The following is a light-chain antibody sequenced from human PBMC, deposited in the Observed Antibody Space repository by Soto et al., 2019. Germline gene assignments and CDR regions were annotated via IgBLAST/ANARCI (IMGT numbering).Light chain of an antibody. CDR3: QSFDSSLSGWV. Sequence: QSVLTQPPSVSGAPGQRATISCTGSSSNIGAGYDVHWYQQLPGTAPKLLIAAVTSRPSGVPDRFSGSKSGTSAYLAITGLQPEDEADCYCQSFDSSLSGWVFGGGAKLTVL. CDR1: SSNIGAGYD. V-gene: IGLV1-40*01. CDR2: AVT. J-gene: IGLJ3*02.